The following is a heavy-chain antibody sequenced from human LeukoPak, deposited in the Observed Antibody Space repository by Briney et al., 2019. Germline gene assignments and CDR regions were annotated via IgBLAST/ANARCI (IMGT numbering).Heavy chain of an antibody. V-gene: IGHV4-4*07. J-gene: IGHJ4*02. D-gene: IGHD4-17*01. Sequence: SETLSLTCTVSGVSISSYSWSWIRQPAGKGLDWIGRIYTSGSTNYNPSLKSRVTISVDKSKNQFSLKLSSVTAADTAVYYCARASHDYGDYSHFDYWGQGTLVTVSS. CDR3: ARASHDYGDYSHFDY. CDR2: IYTSGST. CDR1: GVSISSYS.